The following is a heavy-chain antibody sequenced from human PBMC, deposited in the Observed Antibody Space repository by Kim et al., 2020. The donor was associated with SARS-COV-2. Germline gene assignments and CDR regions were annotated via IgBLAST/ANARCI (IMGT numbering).Heavy chain of an antibody. Sequence: SETLSLTCTVSGGSITRYYWSWIRQPPGNGLEWIGYIVYTGSTNYNPSLKSRVTISLDTSKSPFALKLTSVTAAATAVYDGTRDYSYLGQGTLVTCSS. CDR2: IVYTGST. J-gene: IGHJ1*01. CDR1: GGSITRYY. CDR3: TRDYSY. D-gene: IGHD2-21*01. V-gene: IGHV4-59*13.